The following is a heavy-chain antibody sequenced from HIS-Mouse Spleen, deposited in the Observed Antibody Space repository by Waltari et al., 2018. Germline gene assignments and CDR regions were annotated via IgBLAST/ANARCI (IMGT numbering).Heavy chain of an antibody. CDR2: IIPIFGTA. D-gene: IGHD6-6*01. Sequence: QVQMVQSGAEVKKPGSSVKVSCKASGGTFSSYAISWFRQAPGQGLEWMGGIIPIFGTANYAQKFQGRVTITADESTSTAYMELSSLRSEDTAVYYCARDLSRYSSSPNFDYWGQGTLVTVSS. CDR1: GGTFSSYA. V-gene: IGHV1-69*01. CDR3: ARDLSRYSSSPNFDY. J-gene: IGHJ4*02.